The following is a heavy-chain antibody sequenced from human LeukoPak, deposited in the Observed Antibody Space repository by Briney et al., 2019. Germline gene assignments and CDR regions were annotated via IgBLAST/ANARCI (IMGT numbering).Heavy chain of an antibody. CDR3: ARDLTSVPTR. V-gene: IGHV3-48*02. CDR2: ISSSGNTK. J-gene: IGHJ4*02. D-gene: IGHD4-17*01. Sequence: PGGSLRLSCAASGFTFSSYSMNWVRQAPGKGLEWVSSISSSGNTKHYVDSVKGRFTISRDNAKNSVYLQMNSLRDEDTAVYYCARDLTSVPTRWGQGTLVTVSS. CDR1: GFTFSSYS.